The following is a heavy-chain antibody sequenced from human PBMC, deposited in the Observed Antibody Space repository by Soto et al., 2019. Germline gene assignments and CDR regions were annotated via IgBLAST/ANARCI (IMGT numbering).Heavy chain of an antibody. CDR2: IYYSGST. J-gene: IGHJ4*02. D-gene: IGHD5-12*01. CDR1: GGSISSGDYY. V-gene: IGHV4-30-4*01. CDR3: ARWLGYGPHFDY. Sequence: QVQLQESGPGLVKPSQTLSLTCTVSGGSISSGDYYWSWIRQPPGKGLEWIGYIYYSGSTYYNPPLKSRVTISVDTPKNQFSLKLSSVTAADTAVYYCARWLGYGPHFDYWGQGTLVTVSS.